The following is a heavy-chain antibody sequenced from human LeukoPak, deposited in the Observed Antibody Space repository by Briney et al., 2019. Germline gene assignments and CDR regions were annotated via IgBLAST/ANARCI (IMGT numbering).Heavy chain of an antibody. D-gene: IGHD2-15*01. CDR3: ARVPRYCSGGSCPNFDY. J-gene: IGHJ4*02. CDR2: IKQDGSEK. V-gene: IGHV3-7*01. Sequence: GGSLRLSCAASGFTFSSYWMSWDRPAPGKGLEWVANIKQDGSEKYYVDSVKGRFTISRDNAKNSLYLQMNSLRAEDTAVYYCARVPRYCSGGSCPNFDYWGQGTLVTVSS. CDR1: GFTFSSYW.